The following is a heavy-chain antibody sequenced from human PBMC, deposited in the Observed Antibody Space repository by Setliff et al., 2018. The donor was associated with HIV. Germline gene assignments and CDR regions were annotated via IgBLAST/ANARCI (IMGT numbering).Heavy chain of an antibody. CDR3: ARPGRSNYWDSFDY. Sequence: GSLRLSCAASGFTFSSYWMSWVRQAPGKGLEWVANIKQDGSEKYYVDSVKGRFTISRDNAKNSLYLQMNSLRAEVTAVYYCARPGRSNYWDSFDYWGQGILVT. V-gene: IGHV3-7*01. CDR2: IKQDGSEK. D-gene: IGHD3-10*01. J-gene: IGHJ4*02. CDR1: GFTFSSYW.